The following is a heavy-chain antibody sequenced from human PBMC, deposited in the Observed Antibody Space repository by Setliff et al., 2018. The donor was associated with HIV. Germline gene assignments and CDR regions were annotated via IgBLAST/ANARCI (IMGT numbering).Heavy chain of an antibody. J-gene: IGHJ4*02. CDR2: IYHSGST. D-gene: IGHD3-16*02. CDR1: GFSISSGYY. Sequence: SETLSLTCAVSGFSISSGYYWGWIRQPPGKGLEWIGIIYHSGSTNYNPSLKSRVTLSRDPSKNQLSLNLNSVTAADTAVYYCAREEYSYIDFWGQGTLVTVSS. V-gene: IGHV4-38-2*02. CDR3: AREEYSYIDF.